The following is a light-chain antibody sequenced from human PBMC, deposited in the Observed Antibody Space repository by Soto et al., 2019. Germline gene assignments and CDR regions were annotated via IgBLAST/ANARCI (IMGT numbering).Light chain of an antibody. CDR1: QILTSS. CDR2: DAS. J-gene: IGKJ5*01. V-gene: IGKV3-11*01. CDR3: QQYGNSPFT. Sequence: EIVLTQSPASLSLSPGEGATLSCRASQILTSSLAWYQQKPGQAPRLLIYDASNRATGIPARFSGSGSGTDFTLTISRLEPEDFVVYYCQQYGNSPFTFGQGTRLEIK.